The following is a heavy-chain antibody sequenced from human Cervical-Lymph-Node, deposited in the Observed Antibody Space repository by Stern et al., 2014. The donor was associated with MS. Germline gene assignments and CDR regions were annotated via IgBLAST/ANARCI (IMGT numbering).Heavy chain of an antibody. Sequence: HVQLVESGCEWKKPGASVKVSCKASGYDFRRYAMNWVRQAPGQGLEWMGWITSAAGDPLYAQGFAGRFVSSLDASVSTAYLQIVSLRTEDTAIYYCTSRGAGEFGVSPTGSWGQGTLVTVSS. CDR1: GYDFRRYA. V-gene: IGHV7-4-1*01. J-gene: IGHJ5*02. D-gene: IGHD2-21*01. CDR2: ITSAAGDP. CDR3: TSRGAGEFGVSPTGS.